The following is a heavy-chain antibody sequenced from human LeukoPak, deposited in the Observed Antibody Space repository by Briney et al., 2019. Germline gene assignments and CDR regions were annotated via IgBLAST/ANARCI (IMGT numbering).Heavy chain of an antibody. D-gene: IGHD3-22*01. J-gene: IGHJ4*02. V-gene: IGHV3-23*01. CDR2: ISGSGGGT. CDR1: GITLSNHG. Sequence: GGSLRLSCAVSGITLSNHGMTWVRQAPGKGLEWVAGISGSGGGTHYADSVKGRFTISRDNPKNTLHLQMNSLRAEDTAVYFCAKRGVVIRVILVGFHKEAYYFDSWGQGALVTVSS. CDR3: AKRGVVIRVILVGFHKEAYYFDS.